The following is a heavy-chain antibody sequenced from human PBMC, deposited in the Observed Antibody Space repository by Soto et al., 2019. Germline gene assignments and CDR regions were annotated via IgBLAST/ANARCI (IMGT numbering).Heavy chain of an antibody. Sequence: SQTLSLTCAISGDSVSSNNAAWNWIRQSPSRGLEWLGRAYYRSQWYIEYADSVKSRVIIDADTSKNQFSLQVNSVTPEETAVYFCATWRYDYWGQGTPVTVSS. CDR3: ATWRYDY. V-gene: IGHV6-1*01. D-gene: IGHD3-16*01. J-gene: IGHJ4*02. CDR1: GDSVSSNNAA. CDR2: AYYRSQWYI.